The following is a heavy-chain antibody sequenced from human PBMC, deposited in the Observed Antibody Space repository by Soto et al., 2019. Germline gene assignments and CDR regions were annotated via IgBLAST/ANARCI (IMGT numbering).Heavy chain of an antibody. D-gene: IGHD4-17*01. Sequence: PGGSLRLSCAASGFTLSSYAMSWVRQAPGKGLEWVSTFGGTGGYTYYADSVKGRFTISRDDSKNTLFLHMNSLRAADTAVYYCARGQRALITYGPFDPWGQGTLVTVSS. CDR3: ARGQRALITYGPFDP. CDR1: GFTLSSYA. V-gene: IGHV3-23*01. J-gene: IGHJ5*02. CDR2: FGGTGGYT.